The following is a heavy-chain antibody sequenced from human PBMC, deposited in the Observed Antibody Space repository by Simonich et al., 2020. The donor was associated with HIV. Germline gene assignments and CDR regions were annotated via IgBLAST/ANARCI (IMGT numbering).Heavy chain of an antibody. CDR2: VNPNRGGT. V-gene: IGHV1-2*06. J-gene: IGHJ3*02. CDR1: GYTFTDYY. Sequence: QVQLVQSGAELKKPGASVKVSCKASGYTFTDYYIHWVRQAPGQGLGGMGRVNPNRGGTNYAQKFQGMVTMTRDTSISTAFMELSSLGSDDTALYYCATHGPGSYSSAVDIWGQGTMVTVSS. CDR3: ATHGPGSYSSAVDI. D-gene: IGHD1-26*01.